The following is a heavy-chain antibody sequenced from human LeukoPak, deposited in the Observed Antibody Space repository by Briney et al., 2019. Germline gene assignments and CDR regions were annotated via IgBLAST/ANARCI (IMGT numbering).Heavy chain of an antibody. J-gene: IGHJ4*02. CDR3: ARIARSSSREYYFDY. V-gene: IGHV4-59*08. D-gene: IGHD6-6*01. Sequence: SETLSLTCTVSGGSISTYYWSWIRQPPGKGLEWIGYIYYSGSINYNPSLKSRVTISVDTSKNQFSLKLSSVTAADTAVYYCARIARSSSREYYFDYWGQGTLVTVSS. CDR1: GGSISTYY. CDR2: IYYSGSI.